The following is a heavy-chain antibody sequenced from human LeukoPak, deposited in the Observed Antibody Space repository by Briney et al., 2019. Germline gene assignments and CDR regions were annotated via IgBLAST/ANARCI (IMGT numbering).Heavy chain of an antibody. CDR3: ARAPYGAGSYYFDY. D-gene: IGHD3-10*01. V-gene: IGHV3-33*01. CDR1: GFTFSSCA. CDR2: IWYDGSNK. J-gene: IGHJ4*02. Sequence: GGSLRLSCAASGFTFSSCAMHWVRQAPGKGLEWVGVIWYDGSNKFHSDSVKGRFSISRDNSKNTLYLQMNSLRVEDTAVYYCARAPYGAGSYYFDYWGQGTLVTVSS.